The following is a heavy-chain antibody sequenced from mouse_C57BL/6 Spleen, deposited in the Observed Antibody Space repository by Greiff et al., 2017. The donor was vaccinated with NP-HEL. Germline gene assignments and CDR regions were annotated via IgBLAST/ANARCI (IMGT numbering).Heavy chain of an antibody. Sequence: EVQGVESGGGLVQPGGSLSLSCAASGFTFTDYYMSWVRQPPGKALEWLGFIRNNANGYTTEYSASVKGRFTISRDNSQSSLYLQMNALRAEDSATYYCARYLYDYDGYFDVWGTGTTVTVSS. CDR2: IRNNANGYTT. D-gene: IGHD2-4*01. CDR1: GFTFTDYY. CDR3: ARYLYDYDGYFDV. J-gene: IGHJ1*03. V-gene: IGHV7-3*01.